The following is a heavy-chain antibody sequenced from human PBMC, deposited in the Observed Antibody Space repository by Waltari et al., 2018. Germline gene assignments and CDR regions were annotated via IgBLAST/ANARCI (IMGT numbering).Heavy chain of an antibody. CDR1: GLTFSSYG. J-gene: IGHJ2*01. V-gene: IGHV3-33*01. CDR2: IWVDGTNK. Sequence: QEQLVESGGGVVQSGRSLRLSCAASGLTFSSYGMHWVRQAPGKGLEWVGNIWVDGTNKYYIDSVKGRFTISRDTSKRTLYLQMDRLRVEDTALYYCVRDKITPGGRGANWYFDLWGRGTLVRVSS. D-gene: IGHD1-20*01. CDR3: VRDKITPGGRGANWYFDL.